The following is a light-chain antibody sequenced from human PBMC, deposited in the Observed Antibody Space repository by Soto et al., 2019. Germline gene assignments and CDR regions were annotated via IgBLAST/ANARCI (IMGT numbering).Light chain of an antibody. V-gene: IGKV1-8*01. Sequence: AIRMTQSPSSLSASTGDRVTITCWASQDISNYLVWYQQKPGKAPKVLIHAASTLQGGVSSRFSGSGSGTDFTLTINSLQSEDFAIYYCQHSYAYPWTFGQGTKVE. CDR3: QHSYAYPWT. CDR1: QDISNY. J-gene: IGKJ1*01. CDR2: AAS.